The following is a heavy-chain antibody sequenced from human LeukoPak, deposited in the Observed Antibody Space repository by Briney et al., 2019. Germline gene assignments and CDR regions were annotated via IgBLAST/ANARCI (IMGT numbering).Heavy chain of an antibody. D-gene: IGHD2-15*01. CDR1: GFTFSSHG. V-gene: IGHV3-33*01. Sequence: PGGSLRLSCAASGFTFSSHGMHWVRQAPGKGLEWVAVIWYDGSKRYYADSVKGRFTISRDDSKNTLYLQMSSLRDEDTAVYYCARDPASSFDYWGQGTLVTVSS. J-gene: IGHJ4*02. CDR3: ARDPASSFDY. CDR2: IWYDGSKR.